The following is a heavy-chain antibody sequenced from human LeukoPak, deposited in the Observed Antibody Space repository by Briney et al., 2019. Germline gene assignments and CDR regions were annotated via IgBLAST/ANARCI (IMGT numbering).Heavy chain of an antibody. D-gene: IGHD3-22*01. CDR3: ARARAHLKYYYDNSGYYYFDY. CDR2: INQSGST. V-gene: IGHV4-34*01. CDR1: GGSFSGYY. Sequence: WETLSLTCAAYGGSFSGYYWSWIRQPPGKGLEWIGEINQSGSTNYNPSLKSRVTISVDTSKNQFSLKLSSVTAADTAVYYCARARAHLKYYYDNSGYYYFDYWGQGTLVTVSS. J-gene: IGHJ4*02.